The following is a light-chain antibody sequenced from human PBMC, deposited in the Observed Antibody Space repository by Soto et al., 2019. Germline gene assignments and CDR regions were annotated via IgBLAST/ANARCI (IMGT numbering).Light chain of an antibody. J-gene: IGLJ1*01. V-gene: IGLV3-21*02. CDR1: NIGSKS. CDR3: QVWDSSSDHYV. Sequence: SYELTHPPSVSVAPGQTARITCERNNIGSKSVHWYQQKPGQAPVLVVYGDSDRPSGIPERFSGSNSGNTATLTISRVEAGDEADYYCQVWDSSSDHYVFGTGTKVTVL. CDR2: GDS.